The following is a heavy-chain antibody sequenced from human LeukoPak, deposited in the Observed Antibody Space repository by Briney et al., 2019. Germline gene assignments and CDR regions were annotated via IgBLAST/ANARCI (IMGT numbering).Heavy chain of an antibody. D-gene: IGHD4-23*01. V-gene: IGHV3-21*01. CDR3: AKDGPHYGGKGLGWFDP. CDR1: GFTFSGYS. CDR2: ISSSSIYI. Sequence: PGGSLRLSCAASGFTFSGYSMNWVRQAPGKGLEWVSSISSSSIYIYYADSVKGRFTISRDNSKNTLYLQMNSLRAEDTAVYYCAKDGPHYGGKGLGWFDPWGQGTLVTVSS. J-gene: IGHJ5*02.